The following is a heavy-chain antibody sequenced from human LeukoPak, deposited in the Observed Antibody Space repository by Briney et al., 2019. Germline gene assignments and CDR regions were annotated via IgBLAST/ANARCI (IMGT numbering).Heavy chain of an antibody. CDR3: ARDAYRDYYDNSGYYYVGMDV. Sequence: PGGSLRLSCAASGSAVSSNYMNWVRQAPGKGLEWVSVIYSGGSTYYADSVKGRFTISRDNSKNTLYLQMHSLRAEDTAMYFCARDAYRDYYDNSGYYYVGMDVWGQGTTVTVSS. J-gene: IGHJ6*02. V-gene: IGHV3-53*01. CDR1: GSAVSSNY. D-gene: IGHD3-22*01. CDR2: IYSGGST.